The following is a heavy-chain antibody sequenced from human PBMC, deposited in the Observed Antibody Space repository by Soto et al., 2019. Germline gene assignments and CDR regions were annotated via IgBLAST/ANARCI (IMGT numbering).Heavy chain of an antibody. D-gene: IGHD3-22*01. Sequence: ASVKVSCKASGYTFTGYYMHWVRQAPGQGLEWMGWINPNSGGTNYAQKFQGRVTMTRDTSISTAYMELSRLRSDDTAVHYCARLSSMIVVSYYFDYWGQGTLVTVSS. J-gene: IGHJ4*02. V-gene: IGHV1-2*02. CDR1: GYTFTGYY. CDR2: INPNSGGT. CDR3: ARLSSMIVVSYYFDY.